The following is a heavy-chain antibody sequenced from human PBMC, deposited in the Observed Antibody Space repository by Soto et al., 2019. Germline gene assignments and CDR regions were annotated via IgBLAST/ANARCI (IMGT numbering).Heavy chain of an antibody. CDR1: GFPFSSYA. Sequence: QVQLLESGGGVVQPGRSLRLSCAASGFPFSSYAMHWVRQAPGKGLEWVAVIAYDGSHENYADSVKGRFTISRDNSISTLYLQMNSLSAEDTAMYYCARDLEAVSANDHWGQGTLVTVSS. CDR2: IAYDGSHE. CDR3: ARDLEAVSANDH. D-gene: IGHD6-19*01. V-gene: IGHV3-30*04. J-gene: IGHJ4*02.